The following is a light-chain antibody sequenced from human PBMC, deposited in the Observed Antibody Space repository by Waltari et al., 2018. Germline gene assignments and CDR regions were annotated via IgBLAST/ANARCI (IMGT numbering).Light chain of an antibody. V-gene: IGKV1-33*01. J-gene: IGKJ2*01. CDR1: QYLTTC. Sequence: DIQMTQSPSSLAASVGESVTITCQASQYLTTCFSWFQQKPGKAPQLLIFDVSNLEAGVVARFSGSGSGTQFSLTIRSLQPEDTATYYCQQCHSLPYTFGQGTKLQIK. CDR2: DVS. CDR3: QQCHSLPYT.